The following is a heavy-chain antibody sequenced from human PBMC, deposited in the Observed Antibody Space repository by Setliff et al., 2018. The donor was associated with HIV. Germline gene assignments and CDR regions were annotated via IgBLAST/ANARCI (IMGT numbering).Heavy chain of an antibody. CDR2: IIPIFGTA. J-gene: IGHJ5*02. CDR1: GGTFSSYA. D-gene: IGHD6-13*01. V-gene: IGHV1-69*13. Sequence: SVKVSCKASGGTFSSYAISWVRQAPGQGLEWMGGIIPIFGTANYAQKFQGGVTITADESTSTAYMELSSLRSEDTAVYYCARDGPIAAAGTEGLWFDPWGQGTLVTVSS. CDR3: ARDGPIAAAGTEGLWFDP.